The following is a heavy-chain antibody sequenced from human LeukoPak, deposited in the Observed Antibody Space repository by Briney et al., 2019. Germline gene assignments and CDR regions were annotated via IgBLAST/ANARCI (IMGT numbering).Heavy chain of an antibody. CDR1: GFTVSRNY. CDR3: ARGGYCSSASCYAHYYFDN. V-gene: IGHV3-53*01. Sequence: GGSLRLSCAASGFTVSRNYMSWVRQAPGKGLERVSLTYSDGSTSYTESVKGRFTISRDNSKNTLSLQLNSLRAEDTAVYYCARGGYCSSASCYAHYYFDNWGQGTLVTVSS. CDR2: TYSDGST. J-gene: IGHJ4*02. D-gene: IGHD2-2*01.